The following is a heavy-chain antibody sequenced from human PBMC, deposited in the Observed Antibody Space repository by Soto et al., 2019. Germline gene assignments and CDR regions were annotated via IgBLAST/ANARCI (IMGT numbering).Heavy chain of an antibody. CDR3: VKERSGHSYADS. V-gene: IGHV3-23*01. Sequence: EVQLLESGGGLVQPGGSLRLSCAASGFTFSNYAMSWLRQPPGKGLEWVSAISGSGDRTYYADSVKGRFTISRDNSKNTLYLQINSLRAEDSGVYYCVKERSGHSYADSWGQGTLVTVSS. J-gene: IGHJ4*02. D-gene: IGHD5-18*01. CDR1: GFTFSNYA. CDR2: ISGSGDRT.